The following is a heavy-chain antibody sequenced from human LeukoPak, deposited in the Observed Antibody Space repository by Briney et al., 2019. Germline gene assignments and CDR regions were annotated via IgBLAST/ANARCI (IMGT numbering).Heavy chain of an antibody. D-gene: IGHD3-22*01. Sequence: GGSQRLSCAASGFTFSSYGMHWVRQAPGKGLEWVAVIWYDGSNKYYADSVKGRFTISRDNSKNTLYLQMNSLRAEDTAVYYCARDGSPYDSSGYWGWGQGTLVTVSS. J-gene: IGHJ4*02. V-gene: IGHV3-33*01. CDR1: GFTFSSYG. CDR2: IWYDGSNK. CDR3: ARDGSPYDSSGYWG.